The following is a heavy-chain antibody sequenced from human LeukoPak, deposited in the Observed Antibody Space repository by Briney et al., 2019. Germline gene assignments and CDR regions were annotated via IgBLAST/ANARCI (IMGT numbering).Heavy chain of an antibody. Sequence: GESLTISCKGSGYSFATYWIAWVRQMPGRGQEWMGIVYVGDSDTRYSPSFQGQVTISADRSISTAYLQWSSLKASDTAMYYCARLHYYASSGSLFDYWGQGTLVTVSS. D-gene: IGHD3-22*01. V-gene: IGHV5-51*01. CDR1: GYSFATYW. J-gene: IGHJ4*02. CDR2: VYVGDSDT. CDR3: ARLHYYASSGSLFDY.